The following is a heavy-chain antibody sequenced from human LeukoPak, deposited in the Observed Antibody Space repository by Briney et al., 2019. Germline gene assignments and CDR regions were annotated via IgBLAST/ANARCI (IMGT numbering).Heavy chain of an antibody. V-gene: IGHV1-69*04. CDR1: GGTFSSYA. Sequence: SVKVSCKASGGTFSSYAISWVRQAPGQGLEWMGRIIPILGIANYAQKFQGRVTITADKSTSTAYMELSSLRSEDTAVYYCARGDYEYRFDPWGQGTLVTDSS. J-gene: IGHJ5*02. CDR3: ARGDYEYRFDP. D-gene: IGHD4-17*01. CDR2: IIPILGIA.